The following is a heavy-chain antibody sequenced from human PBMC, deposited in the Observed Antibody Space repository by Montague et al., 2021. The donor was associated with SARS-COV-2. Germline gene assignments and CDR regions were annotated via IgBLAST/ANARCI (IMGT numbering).Heavy chain of an antibody. D-gene: IGHD2-15*01. V-gene: IGHV4-39*01. Sequence: TLSLTCTVSGGSISSSSYYWGWIRQPPGKGLEWIGSIYYSGTTYYNPSLKSRVTISVDTSKNQFPLKLSSVTAADTAVYYCARQEPIVVVVAAARGWFDPWGQGTLVTVSS. CDR1: GGSISSSSYY. CDR3: ARQEPIVVVVAAARGWFDP. J-gene: IGHJ5*02. CDR2: IYYSGTT.